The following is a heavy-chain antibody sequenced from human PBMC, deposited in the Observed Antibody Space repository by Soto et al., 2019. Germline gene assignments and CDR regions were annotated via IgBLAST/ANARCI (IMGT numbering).Heavy chain of an antibody. D-gene: IGHD3-16*01. CDR1: GFTFSSYA. V-gene: IGHV3-30-3*01. CDR2: ISYDGSNK. J-gene: IGHJ4*02. CDR3: ARAYVGQLY. Sequence: QVQLVESGGGVVQPGRSLRLSCAASGFTFSSYAMHWVRQAPGKGLEWVAVISYDGSNKYYADSVKGRFTISRDNSKNTLYLQMNSLRAEDTAVYYCARAYVGQLYWGQGTLVTVSS.